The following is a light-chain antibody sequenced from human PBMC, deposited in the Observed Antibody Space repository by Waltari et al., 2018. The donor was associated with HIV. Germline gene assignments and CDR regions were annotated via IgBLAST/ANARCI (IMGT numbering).Light chain of an antibody. CDR1: QTVTNK. J-gene: IGKJ2*01. CDR3: HQYDAIPYT. Sequence: DIQMTQSPSPLSASVGDSVIITCRASQTVTNKVNWYQQKPGAAPRVLIYDAVILQSGVPSRFRGGGSGTDFTLTITSLQPDDFATYFCHQYDAIPYTFGQGTNLEIK. V-gene: IGKV1-39*01. CDR2: DAV.